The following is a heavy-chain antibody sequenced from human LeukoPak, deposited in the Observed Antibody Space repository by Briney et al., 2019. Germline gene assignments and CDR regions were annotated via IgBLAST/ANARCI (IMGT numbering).Heavy chain of an antibody. CDR2: IYTSGST. Sequence: KTSETLSLTCTVSGGSISSGSYYWSWIRQPAGKGLEWIGRIYTSGSTNYNPSLESRVTISVDTSKNQFSLKLSSVTAADTAVYYCAIESGYGSGSYYNVAYYYYMDVWGKGTTVTVSS. J-gene: IGHJ6*03. CDR3: AIESGYGSGSYYNVAYYYYMDV. CDR1: GGSISSGSYY. V-gene: IGHV4-61*02. D-gene: IGHD3-10*01.